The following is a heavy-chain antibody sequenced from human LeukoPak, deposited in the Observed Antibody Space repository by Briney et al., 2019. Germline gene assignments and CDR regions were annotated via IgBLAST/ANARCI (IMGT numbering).Heavy chain of an antibody. D-gene: IGHD3-10*01. CDR1: GFTVSSNY. Sequence: GGSLRLSCAASGFTVSSNYINWVRQAPREGLEWVSVIYSGGSTYYPDSVKGRFTISRDNSKNTLYLQTNSLRAEDTAVYYCARDRRGVGAFDIWGQGTMVTVSS. CDR3: ARDRRGVGAFDI. CDR2: IYSGGST. J-gene: IGHJ3*02. V-gene: IGHV3-53*01.